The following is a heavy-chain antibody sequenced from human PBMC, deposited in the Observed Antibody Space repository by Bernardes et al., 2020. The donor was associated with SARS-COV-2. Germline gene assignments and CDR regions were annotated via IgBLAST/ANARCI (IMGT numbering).Heavy chain of an antibody. CDR3: ARDGSGWSRDL. Sequence: VGSLRLSCAASGFSVSDYWMHWVRQVPGEGLVWVSRINEDGSIINYADSVKGRFTISRDIAKNKIYLQMNSLRTEDTAVYYCARDGSGWSRDLWGQGTLVTVSS. J-gene: IGHJ5*02. CDR1: GFSVSDYW. D-gene: IGHD6-19*01. V-gene: IGHV3-74*01. CDR2: INEDGSII.